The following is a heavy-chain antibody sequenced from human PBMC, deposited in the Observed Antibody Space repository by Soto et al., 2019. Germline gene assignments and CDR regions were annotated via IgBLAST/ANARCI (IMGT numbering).Heavy chain of an antibody. CDR3: AKDMGGAVAGPGAY. V-gene: IGHV3-9*01. Sequence: EVQLVESGGGLVQPGRSLTLSCAASGFTFDDCAMHWVRQAPGKGLEWVSGISWNSGSIGYADSLKGRFTISGDNAKNSLYLQMNSLRPEDTALYYCAKDMGGAVAGPGAYWGQGTLVTVSS. CDR2: ISWNSGSI. D-gene: IGHD6-19*01. J-gene: IGHJ4*02. CDR1: GFTFDDCA.